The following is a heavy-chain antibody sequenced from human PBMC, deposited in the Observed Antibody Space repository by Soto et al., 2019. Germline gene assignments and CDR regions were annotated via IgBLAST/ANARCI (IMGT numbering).Heavy chain of an antibody. CDR3: ARALGYYDSSAYYYNWFDP. Sequence: HSESLSLTCAVCGGSITSSRYYRDWIRQPPGKGLEWIGEIYHGGSTNYNPSLKSRVSISVDKSKNQFSLKLSSVTAADTAVYYCARALGYYDSSAYYYNWFDPWGQGTLVTVSS. CDR2: IYHGGST. CDR1: GGSITSSRY. V-gene: IGHV4-39*07. D-gene: IGHD3-22*01. J-gene: IGHJ5*02.